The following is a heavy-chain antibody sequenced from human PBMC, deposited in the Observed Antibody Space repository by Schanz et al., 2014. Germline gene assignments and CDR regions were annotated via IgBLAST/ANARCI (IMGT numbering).Heavy chain of an antibody. Sequence: VQLVESGGGVVQPGRSLRLSCAASGFNFGSHGMHWVRQAPGKGLEWVSVIGVDGTTTYYADSVRGRFTMSRDNSKNTLYLQMSSLRADDTAVYYCAKAADWPVTRFDPWGQGTLVTVSS. CDR3: AKAADWPVTRFDP. CDR1: GFNFGSHG. CDR2: IGVDGTTT. D-gene: IGHD3-9*01. J-gene: IGHJ5*02. V-gene: IGHV3-NL1*01.